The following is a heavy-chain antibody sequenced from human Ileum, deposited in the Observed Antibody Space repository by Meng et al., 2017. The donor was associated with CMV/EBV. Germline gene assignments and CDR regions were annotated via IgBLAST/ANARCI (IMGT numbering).Heavy chain of an antibody. Sequence: LQEAVPDLVRHAEPLALTRATLGGTTDAYYGSWFRNTAGRGLDGLGRTYIGGTANYNPSVESAATMSVDTSTNHFSLRLTSVTAADTAVYYCARGPGGFGEFNFDYWGQGSLVTVSS. CDR2: TYIGGTA. V-gene: IGHV4-4*07. D-gene: IGHD3-10*01. CDR3: ARGPGGFGEFNFDY. J-gene: IGHJ4*02. CDR1: GGTTDAYY.